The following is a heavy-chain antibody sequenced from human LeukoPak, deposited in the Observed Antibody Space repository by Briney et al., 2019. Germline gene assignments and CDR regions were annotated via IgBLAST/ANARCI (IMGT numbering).Heavy chain of an antibody. D-gene: IGHD5-18*01. CDR3: ARLPGTLDQLLDI. CDR2: ISSSSSYI. V-gene: IGHV3-21*01. CDR1: GFTFSSYS. J-gene: IGHJ3*02. Sequence: GGSLRLSCAASGFTFSSYSMNWVRQAPGKGLEWVSSISSSSSYIYYADSVKGRFTISRDNAKNSLYLQMNSLRAEDTAVYYCARLPGTLDQLLDIWGQGTMVTVSS.